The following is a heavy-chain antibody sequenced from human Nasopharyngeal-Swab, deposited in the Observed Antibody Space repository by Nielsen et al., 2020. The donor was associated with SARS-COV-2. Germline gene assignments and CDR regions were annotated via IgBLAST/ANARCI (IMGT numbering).Heavy chain of an antibody. D-gene: IGHD6-13*01. V-gene: IGHV3-23*01. CDR3: ATNSSSWGGFDY. Sequence: GGSLRLSCAASGFTFSSYGMSWVRQAPGKGLEWVSAISGSGDNTYYADSVKGRFTIPRDNSKNTLYLQMNSLRVEDTAVYYCATNSSSWGGFDYWGQGTLVTVSS. CDR1: GFTFSSYG. J-gene: IGHJ4*02. CDR2: ISGSGDNT.